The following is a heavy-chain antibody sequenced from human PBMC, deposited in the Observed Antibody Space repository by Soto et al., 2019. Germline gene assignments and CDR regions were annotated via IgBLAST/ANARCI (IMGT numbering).Heavy chain of an antibody. J-gene: IGHJ5*02. D-gene: IGHD3-10*01. CDR2: IYSSGST. CDR1: GGSISSGDYY. V-gene: IGHV4-61*08. CDR3: ARDPFGP. Sequence: SETLSLTCTVSGGSISSGDYYWSWIRQPPGNGLEWIGYIYSSGSTNYNPSLKSRVTISVDTSKNQFSLTLSSVTAADTAVYYCARDPFGPWGQATLVTVSS.